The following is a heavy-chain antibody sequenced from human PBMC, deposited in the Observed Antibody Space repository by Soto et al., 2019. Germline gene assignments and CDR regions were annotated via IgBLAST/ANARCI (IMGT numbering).Heavy chain of an antibody. V-gene: IGHV3-9*01. Sequence: EVPLVESGGGLVQPGRSLRLSCAASGFTFDDYAMHWVRQAPGKGLEWVSGISWNSGSIGYADSVKGRFTISRDNAKNSLYLQMNSLRAEDTALYYCARSYDSSGYPSYYYGMDVWGQGTTVTVSS. D-gene: IGHD3-22*01. CDR3: ARSYDSSGYPSYYYGMDV. CDR2: ISWNSGSI. CDR1: GFTFDDYA. J-gene: IGHJ6*02.